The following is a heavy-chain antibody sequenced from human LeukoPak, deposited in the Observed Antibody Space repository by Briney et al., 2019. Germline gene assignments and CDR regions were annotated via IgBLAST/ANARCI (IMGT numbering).Heavy chain of an antibody. V-gene: IGHV1-2*02. Sequence: ASVKVSCKASGYTFTGYYMHWVRQAPGQGLEWMGWINPNSGGTNYAQKFQGRVTMTRDTSISTAYMELSRLRSDDTAVYYCAREVYRAVAGTTIVWFDPWGQGTLVTVSS. J-gene: IGHJ5*02. CDR3: AREVYRAVAGTTIVWFDP. CDR2: INPNSGGT. D-gene: IGHD6-19*01. CDR1: GYTFTGYY.